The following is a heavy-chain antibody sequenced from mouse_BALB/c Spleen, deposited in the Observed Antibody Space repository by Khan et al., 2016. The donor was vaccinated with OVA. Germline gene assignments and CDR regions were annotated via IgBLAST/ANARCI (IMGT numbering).Heavy chain of an antibody. CDR2: ISSGGSN. CDR1: GFTFSRYA. Sequence: EVELVESGGGLVKPGGSLKLSCAASGFTFSRYAMSWVRQTPEKRLEWVASISSGGSNYYPDSVKGRFTISRDNARNILYLQMSSLRSEDTTMYYVARPYALDYGGQGTSVTVSS. J-gene: IGHJ4*01. CDR3: ARPYALDY. V-gene: IGHV5-6-5*01.